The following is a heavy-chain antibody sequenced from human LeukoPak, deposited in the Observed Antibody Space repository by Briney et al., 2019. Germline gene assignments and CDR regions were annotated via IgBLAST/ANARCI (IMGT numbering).Heavy chain of an antibody. CDR1: RFTFSSYS. Sequence: GGSLRLSCAASRFTFSSYSMNWVRQPPGKGLVWVSRISDGGSTTTYADSVKGRFTISRDNAKNTLYLQMNSLRAEDTAVYYCAKARNYDSSGCFDYWGQGTLVTVSS. V-gene: IGHV3-74*01. CDR3: AKARNYDSSGCFDY. J-gene: IGHJ4*02. D-gene: IGHD3-22*01. CDR2: ISDGGSTT.